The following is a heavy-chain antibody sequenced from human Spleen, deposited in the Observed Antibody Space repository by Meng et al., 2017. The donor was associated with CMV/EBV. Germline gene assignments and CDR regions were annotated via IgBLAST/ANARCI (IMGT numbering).Heavy chain of an antibody. CDR3: ARVLTVGSGSYSTGKHYGMDV. V-gene: IGHV3-30-3*01. Sequence: GGSLRLSCAASGSIFSRFDMHWVRQAPGKGLEWVGLISHDGTNKYYADSVKGRFTISRDNSKKTLDLQMNSLRAEDTAVYFCARVLTVGSGSYSTGKHYGMDVWGQGTTVTVSS. J-gene: IGHJ6*02. CDR2: ISHDGTNK. CDR1: GSIFSRFD. D-gene: IGHD3-10*01.